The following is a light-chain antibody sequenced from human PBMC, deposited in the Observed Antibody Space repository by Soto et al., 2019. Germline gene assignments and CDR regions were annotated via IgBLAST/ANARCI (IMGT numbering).Light chain of an antibody. CDR2: EGS. CDR1: SSDVGSYNL. Sequence: QSALTQPASVSGSPGQSITISCTGTSSDVGSYNLVSWYQQHPGNAPNLMIYEGSKRPSGVSHRFSGSKSGNTASLTISGLQAEDEADYYCCSYAGSSSYVIFGGGTKLTVL. V-gene: IGLV2-23*01. J-gene: IGLJ2*01. CDR3: CSYAGSSSYVI.